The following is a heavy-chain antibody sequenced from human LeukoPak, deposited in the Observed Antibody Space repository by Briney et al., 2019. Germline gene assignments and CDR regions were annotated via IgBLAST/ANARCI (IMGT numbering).Heavy chain of an antibody. CDR3: ARSGLRRSFDY. Sequence: KPSETLSLPCTVSSDPISSYYWRWIRQPPGKGLVWIGYIYYSGSTNYNPSLKSRVTISVDTSKNQFSLKLSSVTAADTAVYYCARSGLRRSFDYWGQGTLVTVSS. CDR1: SDPISSYY. J-gene: IGHJ4*02. CDR2: IYYSGST. D-gene: IGHD4-17*01. V-gene: IGHV4-59*08.